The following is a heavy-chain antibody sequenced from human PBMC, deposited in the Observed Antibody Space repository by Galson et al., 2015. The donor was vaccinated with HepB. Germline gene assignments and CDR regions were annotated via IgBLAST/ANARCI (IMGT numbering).Heavy chain of an antibody. D-gene: IGHD6-19*01. CDR2: ITDSGGNT. J-gene: IGHJ5*02. CDR1: GFTFSRYA. CDR3: VKDHIALAGSRGRGLDP. V-gene: IGHV3-23*01. Sequence: SLRLCCAAPGFTFSRYAMTWVRQAPGKGLEWDSRITDSGGNTEYADSVKGRFTISRDNSKNTLYLHMNSLRAEDTAIYYCVKDHIALAGSRGRGLDPWGQGTLVTVSS.